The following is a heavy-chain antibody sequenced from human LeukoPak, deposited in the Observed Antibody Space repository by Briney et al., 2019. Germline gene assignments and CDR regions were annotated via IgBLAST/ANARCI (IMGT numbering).Heavy chain of an antibody. CDR2: INHSGST. CDR1: GGSFSGYY. V-gene: IGHV4-34*01. CDR3: ARAAAAGTPKYYFDY. Sequence: PSGTLSLTCAVYGGSFSGYYWSWIRQPPGKGLEWIGEINHSGSTNYNPSLKSRVIISVDTSKNQFSLKLSSVTAADTAVYYCARAAAAGTPKYYFDYWGQGTLVTVSS. D-gene: IGHD6-13*01. J-gene: IGHJ4*02.